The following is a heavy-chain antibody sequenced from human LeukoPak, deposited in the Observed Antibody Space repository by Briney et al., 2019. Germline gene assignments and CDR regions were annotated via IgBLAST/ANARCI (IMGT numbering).Heavy chain of an antibody. CDR1: GFTFSSYG. CDR2: ISYDGSNK. V-gene: IGHV3-30*18. CDR3: ANSPYCSSTSCYGNDYFDY. D-gene: IGHD2-2*01. J-gene: IGHJ4*02. Sequence: SGGSLRLSCAASGFTFSSYGMHCVRQAPGKGLEWVAVISYDGSNKYYADSVKGRFTISRDNSKNTLYLQMNSLRAEDTAVYYCANSPYCSSTSCYGNDYFDYWGQGTLVTVSS.